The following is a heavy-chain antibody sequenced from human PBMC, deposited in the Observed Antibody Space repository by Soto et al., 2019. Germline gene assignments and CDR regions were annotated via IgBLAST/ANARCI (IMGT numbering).Heavy chain of an antibody. D-gene: IGHD1-26*01. Sequence: HVQLQESCPGLVKPSQTLSLTCSVSGASTVSHYHWTWIRQPPGQGLEWMGYIFNSGTTFYNPSLTSRLSISMDSAGNHFALELRSVSAADTAVYYCALALGPTTGLDCCGLGTLGTVSS. CDR3: ALALGPTTGLDC. CDR2: IFNSGTT. V-gene: IGHV4-31*02. J-gene: IGHJ4*02. CDR1: GASTVSHYH.